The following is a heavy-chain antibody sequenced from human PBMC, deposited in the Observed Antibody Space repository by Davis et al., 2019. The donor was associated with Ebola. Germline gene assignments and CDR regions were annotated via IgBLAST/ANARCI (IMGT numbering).Heavy chain of an antibody. V-gene: IGHV3-33*08. J-gene: IGHJ4*02. D-gene: IGHD4-23*01. CDR2: IWYDGSNK. CDR3: VRWGVYGGSLDY. CDR1: GFTFSSYA. Sequence: GESLKISCAASGFTFSSYAMSWVRQAPGKGLEWVAVIWYDGSNKYYADSVKGRFTISRDNSKNTLYLQMNSLRAEDTAVYYCVRWGVYGGSLDYWGQGALVTVSS.